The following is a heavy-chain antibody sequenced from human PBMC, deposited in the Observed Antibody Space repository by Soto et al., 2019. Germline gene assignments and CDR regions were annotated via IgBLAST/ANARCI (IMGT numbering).Heavy chain of an antibody. Sequence: GGSLRLSCAASGFTCSSYAMHWVRQAPGKGLEWVAVISYDGSNKYYADSVKGRFTISRDNSKNTLYLQMNSLRAEDTAVYYCARVQDYGDYYYYGMDVWGQGTTVTVSS. CDR3: ARVQDYGDYYYYGMDV. CDR2: ISYDGSNK. CDR1: GFTCSSYA. D-gene: IGHD4-17*01. V-gene: IGHV3-30-3*01. J-gene: IGHJ6*02.